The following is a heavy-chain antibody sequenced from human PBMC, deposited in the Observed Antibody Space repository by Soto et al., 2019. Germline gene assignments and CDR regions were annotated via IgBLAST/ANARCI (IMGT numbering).Heavy chain of an antibody. J-gene: IGHJ6*02. CDR3: ARHAMVRGVLGYYYYGMDV. D-gene: IGHD3-10*01. Sequence: SDTLSLTCAVYGGSFGGYYWSWIRQPPGKGLEWIGEINHSGSTNYNPSLKSRVTISVDTSKNQFSLKLSSVTAADTAVYYCARHAMVRGVLGYYYYGMDVWGQGTTVTVSS. CDR2: INHSGST. CDR1: GGSFGGYY. V-gene: IGHV4-34*01.